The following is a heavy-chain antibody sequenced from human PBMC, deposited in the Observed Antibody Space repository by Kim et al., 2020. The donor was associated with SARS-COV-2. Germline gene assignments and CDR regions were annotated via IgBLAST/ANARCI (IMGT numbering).Heavy chain of an antibody. D-gene: IGHD3-10*01. CDR3: ARDDVWFGEFGVGAFDI. CDR1: GFTFSSYS. V-gene: IGHV3-21*01. CDR2: ISSSSSYI. Sequence: GGSLRLSCAASGFTFSSYSMNWVRQAPGKGLEWVSSISSSSSYIYYADSVKGRFTISRDNAKNSLYLQMNSLRAEDTAVYYCARDDVWFGEFGVGAFDIWGQGTMVTVSS. J-gene: IGHJ3*02.